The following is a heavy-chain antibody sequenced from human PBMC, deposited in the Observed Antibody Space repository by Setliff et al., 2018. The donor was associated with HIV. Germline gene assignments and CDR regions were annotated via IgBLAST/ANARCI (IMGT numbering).Heavy chain of an antibody. Sequence: SLRLSCAASGLIFNTYGMHWVRQAPGKGLEWVAVIWYDGSKQYYADSVKGRFTISRDNPKNTQYLQMNSLRDEDTAVYYCTGGYSQFGDYWGQGTLVTVLL. J-gene: IGHJ4*02. CDR3: TGGYSQFGDY. CDR1: GLIFNTYG. D-gene: IGHD5-18*01. CDR2: IWYDGSKQ. V-gene: IGHV3-33*01.